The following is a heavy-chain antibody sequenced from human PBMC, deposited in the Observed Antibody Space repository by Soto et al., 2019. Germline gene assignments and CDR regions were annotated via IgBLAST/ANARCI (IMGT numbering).Heavy chain of an antibody. CDR3: ARDSLNVYGSGRSGMDV. J-gene: IGHJ6*02. D-gene: IGHD3-10*01. V-gene: IGHV4-31*03. Sequence: QVQLQESGPGLVKPSQTLSLTCTVSGGSISSGGYYWSWIRQHPGKGLEGIGYIYYSGSTYYNPSLKSRVTISVDTAKNQFSLKLSSVTAADTAVYYCARDSLNVYGSGRSGMDVWGQGTTVTVSS. CDR1: GGSISSGGYY. CDR2: IYYSGST.